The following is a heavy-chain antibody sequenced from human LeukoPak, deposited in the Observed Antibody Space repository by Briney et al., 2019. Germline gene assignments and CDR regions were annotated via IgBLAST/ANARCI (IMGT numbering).Heavy chain of an antibody. J-gene: IGHJ3*02. Sequence: ASVKASCKASGYTFTSYYMHWVRQAPGQGLEWMGIINPSGGSTSYAQKFQGRVTMTRDMSTSTVYMELSSLRSEDTAVYYCAREQQLVGAFDIWGQGTMVTVSS. CDR3: AREQQLVGAFDI. CDR1: GYTFTSYY. D-gene: IGHD6-13*01. CDR2: INPSGGST. V-gene: IGHV1-46*01.